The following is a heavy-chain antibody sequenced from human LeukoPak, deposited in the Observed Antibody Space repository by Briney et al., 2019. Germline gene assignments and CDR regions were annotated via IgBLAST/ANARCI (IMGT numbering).Heavy chain of an antibody. D-gene: IGHD3-10*01. Sequence: SETLSLTCTVSGDSISSGDYYWSWIRQPPGKGLEWIGYIYYSGSTNYNPSLKSRVTISVDTSKNQFSLKLSSVTAADTAVYYCARVGGSGSYYNAYYYYYMDVWGKGTTVTVSS. V-gene: IGHV4-61*08. CDR2: IYYSGST. J-gene: IGHJ6*03. CDR3: ARVGGSGSYYNAYYYYYMDV. CDR1: GDSISSGDYY.